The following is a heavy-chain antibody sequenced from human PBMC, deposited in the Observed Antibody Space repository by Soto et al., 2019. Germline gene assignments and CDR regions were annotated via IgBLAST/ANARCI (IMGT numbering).Heavy chain of an antibody. CDR3: ARDSSKDCSGGSCSMHY. D-gene: IGHD2-15*01. CDR1: GYSFTSFG. V-gene: IGHV1-18*01. CDR2: ISPYNGNT. J-gene: IGHJ4*02. Sequence: QVQLVQSGAEVKKPGASVKVSCKASGYSFTSFGISWVRQAPGQGLEWMGWISPYNGNTHYAQKFQGRVTMTTDTSTSTAYMELTSLRSDDTAVYYCARDSSKDCSGGSCSMHYWGQGTLVTVSS.